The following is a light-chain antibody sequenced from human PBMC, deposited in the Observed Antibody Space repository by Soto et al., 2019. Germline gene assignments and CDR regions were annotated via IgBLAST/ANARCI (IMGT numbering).Light chain of an antibody. CDR1: TGAVTSGYY. CDR2: STS. CDR3: LLHPVGSHLWV. V-gene: IGLV7-43*01. Sequence: QAVVTQEPSLTVSPGGTVTLTCASSTGAVTSGYYANWFQQKPGQAPRALIYSTSNKHSWTPARFSGSLLGGKAALTLSGVEPEDRGVYFFLLHPVGSHLWVFGGGTKVTVL. J-gene: IGLJ3*02.